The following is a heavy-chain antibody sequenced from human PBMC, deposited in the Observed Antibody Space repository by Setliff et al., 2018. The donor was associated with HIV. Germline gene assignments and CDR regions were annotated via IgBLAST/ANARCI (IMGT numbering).Heavy chain of an antibody. Sequence: PSETLSLTCTVSGASISSSGSDWGWIRQSPGKGLQWIGSIYYNGSPYYNPSLRSRLTLSVDTSKNQFSLRLSSVTAADTAIYYCARRQAATMGVYSYYFMDVWGKGTTVTAP. CDR1: GASISSSGSD. V-gene: IGHV4-39*01. J-gene: IGHJ6*03. CDR2: IYYNGSP. CDR3: ARRQAATMGVYSYYFMDV. D-gene: IGHD3-10*01.